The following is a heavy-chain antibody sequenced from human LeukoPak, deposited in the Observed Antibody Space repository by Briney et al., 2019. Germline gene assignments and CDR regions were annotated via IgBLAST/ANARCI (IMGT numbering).Heavy chain of an antibody. J-gene: IGHJ6*03. CDR2: IYHSGST. D-gene: IGHD5-18*01. CDR3: ARVETAMVPYYYYYMDV. CDR1: GGSISSSGYY. Sequence: SETLSLTCTVSGGSISSSGYYWGWIRQPPGKGLEWIGSIYHSGSTYYNPSLKSRVTISVDTSKNQFSLKLSSVTAADTAVYYCARVETAMVPYYYYYMDVWGKGTTVTVSS. V-gene: IGHV4-39*07.